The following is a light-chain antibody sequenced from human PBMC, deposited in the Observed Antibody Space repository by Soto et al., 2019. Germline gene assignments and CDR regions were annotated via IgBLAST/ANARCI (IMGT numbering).Light chain of an antibody. CDR3: SSYTTNTVV. J-gene: IGLJ3*02. V-gene: IGLV2-14*01. Sequence: QSALTQPASVSGGPGQSITISCTGSSSDVGAGDYVSWYQQHPGRAPKLMIYDVSARPSGVSDRFSGSKSDNPASLTISGLQAEDEADYYCSSYTTNTVVFGGGTKVTVL. CDR1: SSDVGAGDY. CDR2: DVS.